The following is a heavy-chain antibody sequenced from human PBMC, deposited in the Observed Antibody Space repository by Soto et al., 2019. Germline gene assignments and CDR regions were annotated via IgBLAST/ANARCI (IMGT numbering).Heavy chain of an antibody. CDR2: IFSNDNK. CDR3: ARIGPDYYDIVTGQSIHFDD. Sequence: QVTLKESGPMLVRPTETLTLACTVSGFSLFNTRVGVSWIRQPPGKALEWLAHIFSNDNKSYNTSLTTRLTIAKDTSKSQVVLTMTNVDPVDTATYFCARIGPDYYDIVTGQSIHFDDWGQGTLVTVSS. J-gene: IGHJ4*02. V-gene: IGHV2-26*01. D-gene: IGHD3-9*01. CDR1: GFSLFNTRVG.